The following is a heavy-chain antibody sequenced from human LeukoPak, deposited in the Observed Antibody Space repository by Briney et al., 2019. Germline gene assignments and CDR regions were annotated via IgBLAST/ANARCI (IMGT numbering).Heavy chain of an antibody. V-gene: IGHV1-69*13. CDR1: GGTFSSYA. J-gene: IGHJ4*02. CDR3: AHQQLGSSEFDY. Sequence: SVKVSCKASGGTFSSYAIGWVRQAPGQGLDWMGGIIPIFGTANYAQKFQGRVTITADESTSTAYMELSSLRSEDTAVYYCAHQQLGSSEFDYWGQGTLVTVSS. D-gene: IGHD6-13*01. CDR2: IIPIFGTA.